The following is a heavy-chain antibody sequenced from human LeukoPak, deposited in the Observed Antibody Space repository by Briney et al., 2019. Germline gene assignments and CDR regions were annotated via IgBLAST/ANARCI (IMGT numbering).Heavy chain of an antibody. V-gene: IGHV4-30-4*01. CDR2: IYYSGST. D-gene: IGHD6-6*01. Sequence: SQTLSLTCTVSGGSISSGDYYWSWIRQPPGKGLEWIGYIYYSGSTYYHPSLKSRVTISVDTSKNQFGLKLSSVTAADSAVYYWASDFIGRCSSSSRVYYFDYWGQGTLVTVSS. CDR1: GGSISSGDYY. J-gene: IGHJ4*02. CDR3: ASDFIGRCSSSSRVYYFDY.